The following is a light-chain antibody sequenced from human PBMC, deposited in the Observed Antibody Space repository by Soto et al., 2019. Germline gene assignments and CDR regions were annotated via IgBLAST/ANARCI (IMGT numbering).Light chain of an antibody. CDR1: QSGLYSSNNKNY. CDR2: WAS. V-gene: IGKV4-1*01. J-gene: IGKJ1*01. CDR3: QQYYSTLWT. Sequence: DIVMTQSPDSLAVSLGERATINCKSSQSGLYSSNNKNYLAWYQQKPGQPPKLLIYWASTRESGVPDRFSGSGSGTDFPLTISSLQAEDVAVYYCQQYYSTLWTFGQGTKVEIK.